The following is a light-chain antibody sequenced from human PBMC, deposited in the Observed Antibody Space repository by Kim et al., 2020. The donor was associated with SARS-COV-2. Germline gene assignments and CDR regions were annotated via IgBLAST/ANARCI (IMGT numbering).Light chain of an antibody. J-gene: IGKJ4*01. CDR2: GAS. V-gene: IGKV1-12*01. CDR1: QSISSW. CDR3: QQADGFPLT. Sequence: AAVGDMVTMTCRASQSISSWLAWYQQKAGEAPKLLIYGASTLQSGVPSRFSGSGSGTDFTLTITSLQPEDVATYYCQQADGFPLTFGGGTKVDIK.